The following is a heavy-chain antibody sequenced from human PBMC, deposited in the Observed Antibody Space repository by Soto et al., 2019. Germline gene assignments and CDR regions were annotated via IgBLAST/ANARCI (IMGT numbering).Heavy chain of an antibody. Sequence: PSETLSLTCTVSGGSISSGDYYWSWLRQPPGKGLEWIGYIYYSGSTYYNPSLKSRVTISVDTSKNQFSLKLSSVTAADTAVYYCARDVIAPPTYFDPWGQGTLVTVSS. CDR3: ARDVIAPPTYFDP. CDR1: GGSISSGDYY. J-gene: IGHJ5*02. CDR2: IYYSGST. V-gene: IGHV4-30-4*01. D-gene: IGHD2-21*01.